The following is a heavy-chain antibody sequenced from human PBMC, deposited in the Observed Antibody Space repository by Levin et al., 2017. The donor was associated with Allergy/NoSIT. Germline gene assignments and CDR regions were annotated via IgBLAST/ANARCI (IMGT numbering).Heavy chain of an antibody. CDR3: ARGKGSSWYLYFDY. J-gene: IGHJ4*02. Sequence: SQTLSLTCTVSGGSISSSYWSWIRQPPGKGLEWIGYVSYSGSTNYNPSLKSRVTISVDTSKNQFSLKLSSVTAADTAVYYWARGKGSSWYLYFDYWGQGTLVTVSS. CDR2: VSYSGST. D-gene: IGHD6-13*01. CDR1: GGSISSSY. V-gene: IGHV4-59*01.